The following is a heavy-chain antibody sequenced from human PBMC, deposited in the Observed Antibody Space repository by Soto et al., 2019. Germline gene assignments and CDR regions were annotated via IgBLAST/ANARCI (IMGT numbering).Heavy chain of an antibody. Sequence: ASVKVSCKASGHTFTSYYMHWVRQAPGQGLEWMGGIIPIFGTANYAQKFQGRVTITADESTSTAYMELSSLRSEDTAVYYCARLAAAGPPRFDYWGQGTLVTVSS. CDR2: IIPIFGTA. J-gene: IGHJ4*02. CDR3: ARLAAAGPPRFDY. V-gene: IGHV1-69*13. D-gene: IGHD6-13*01. CDR1: GHTFTSYY.